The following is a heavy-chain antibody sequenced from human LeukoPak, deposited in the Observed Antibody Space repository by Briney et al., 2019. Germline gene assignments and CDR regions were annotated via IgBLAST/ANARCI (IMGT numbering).Heavy chain of an antibody. V-gene: IGHV3-9*01. CDR3: AKDRYSGLDAFDI. CDR1: GFTFDDYA. CDR2: INWNSGSI. J-gene: IGHJ3*02. Sequence: GGSLRLSCAASGFTFDDYAMHWVRQAPGKGLEWVSGINWNSGSIGYADSVKGRFTISRDNAKNSLYLQMNSLRAEDTALYYCAKDRYSGLDAFDIWGQGTMVTVSS. D-gene: IGHD5-12*01.